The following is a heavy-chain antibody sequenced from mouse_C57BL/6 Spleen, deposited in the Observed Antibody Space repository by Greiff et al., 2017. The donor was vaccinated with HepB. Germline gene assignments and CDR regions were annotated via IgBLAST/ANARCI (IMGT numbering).Heavy chain of an antibody. CDR3: ARSSSYDYAMDY. CDR2: INPSKGGT. D-gene: IGHD1-1*01. V-gene: IGHV1-53*01. Sequence: QVQLQQSGTELVKPGASVKLSCKASGYTFTSYWMHWVKQRPGQGLEWIGNINPSKGGTNYNEKFKSKATLTVDKSSSTAYMQLSSLTSEDSAVYYCARSSSYDYAMDYWGQGTSVTVSS. J-gene: IGHJ4*01. CDR1: GYTFTSYW.